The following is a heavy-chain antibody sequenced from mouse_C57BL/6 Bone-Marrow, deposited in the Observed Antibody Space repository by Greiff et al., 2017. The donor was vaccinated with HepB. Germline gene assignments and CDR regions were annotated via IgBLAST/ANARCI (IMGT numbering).Heavy chain of an antibody. CDR1: GYAFSSSW. J-gene: IGHJ3*01. CDR3: ARSRQLRPSFAY. D-gene: IGHD3-2*02. CDR2: IYPGDGDT. Sequence: VQRVESGPELVKPGASVKVSCKASGYAFSSSWMNWVKQRPGKCLEWIGRIYPGDGDTNYNGKFKGKATLTADKSSSTAYMQLSSLTSEDSAVYFCARSRQLRPSFAYWGQGTLVTVSA. V-gene: IGHV1-82*01.